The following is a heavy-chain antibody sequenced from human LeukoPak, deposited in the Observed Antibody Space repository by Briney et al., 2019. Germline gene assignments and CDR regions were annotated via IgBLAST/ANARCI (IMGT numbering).Heavy chain of an antibody. J-gene: IGHJ4*02. CDR1: GFSFSSYE. D-gene: IGHD4-17*01. V-gene: IGHV3-48*03. Sequence: GGSLRLSCAASGFSFSSYETNWVRQAPGKGLEWVSYISSSGSTKYYADSVRGRFTISRDNTKNSLYLQMDSLTADDTAVYFCACLRGPSDYWGQGTLVTVSS. CDR2: ISSSGSTK. CDR3: ACLRGPSDY.